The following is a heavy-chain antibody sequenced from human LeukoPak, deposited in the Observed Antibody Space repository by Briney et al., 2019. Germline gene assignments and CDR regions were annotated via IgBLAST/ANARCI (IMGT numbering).Heavy chain of an antibody. V-gene: IGHV1-2*06. CDR1: GYTFTGYY. CDR3: ARSSLAISRVVAVVSDY. J-gene: IGHJ4*02. CDR2: INPNSGGT. D-gene: IGHD2-15*01. Sequence: ASVKVSCKASGYTFTGYYMHWVRQAPGQGLEWMGRINPNSGGTNYAQKFQGRVTMTRDTSISTAYMELSRLRSDDTAVYYCARSSLAISRVVAVVSDYWGQGTLVTVSS.